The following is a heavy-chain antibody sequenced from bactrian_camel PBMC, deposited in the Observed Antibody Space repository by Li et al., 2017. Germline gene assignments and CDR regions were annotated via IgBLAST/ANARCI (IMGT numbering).Heavy chain of an antibody. CDR3: AAALLYRCSPLDVYTY. Sequence: VQLVESGGGSVQAGGSLTLSRAASRYTYNRDLMGWFRQAPGKEREGVAAVDSDGRTTYADSVKGRFTISQDKAKNTVYLQMNNLKPDDTGMYYCAAALLYRCSPLDVYTYWGQGTQVTVS. J-gene: IGHJ4*01. CDR2: VDSDGRT. CDR1: RYTYNRDL. V-gene: IGHV3S53*01. D-gene: IGHD1*01.